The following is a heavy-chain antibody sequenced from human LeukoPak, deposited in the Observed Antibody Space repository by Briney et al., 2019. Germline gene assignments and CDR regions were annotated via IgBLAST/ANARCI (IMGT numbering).Heavy chain of an antibody. CDR2: ISHSGGT. V-gene: IGHV4-34*01. Sequence: NPSETLSLTCAVYGGSFNAYYWSWIRQPPGKGLEWIGEISHSGGTNYNPSLKSRVTISVDTSKDQFSLKLSSVTAADTGVYYCARQNGYFEWSPLRYYGMDVWGKGTTVTVSS. CDR3: ARQNGYFEWSPLRYYGMDV. J-gene: IGHJ6*04. D-gene: IGHD3-9*01. CDR1: GGSFNAYY.